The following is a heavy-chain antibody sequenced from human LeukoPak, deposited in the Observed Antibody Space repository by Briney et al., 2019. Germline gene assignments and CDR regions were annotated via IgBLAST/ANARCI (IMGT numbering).Heavy chain of an antibody. D-gene: IGHD7-27*01. V-gene: IGHV3-23*01. Sequence: GGSLRLSCAASGFTFSSYTMYWVRQAPGKGLEWVSIIGISGGGIHYADSVKGRFTISRDNSKNTLYLQMNSLRAEDTAVYYCAIDPNWGVDYWGQGVLVTVSS. CDR2: IGISGGGI. J-gene: IGHJ4*02. CDR1: GFTFSSYT. CDR3: AIDPNWGVDY.